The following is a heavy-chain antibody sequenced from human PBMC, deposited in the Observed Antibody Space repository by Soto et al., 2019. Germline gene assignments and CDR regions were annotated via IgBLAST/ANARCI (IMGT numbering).Heavy chain of an antibody. CDR3: AREGGNRYYYYGMDV. Sequence: SETLSLTCTVSGGSISSDSYYWGWIRQSPEKGLEWIASISYSGSTYYNPTLKSRLIISVDTSKSQFSLKLSSVTAADTAVYYCAREGGNRYYYYGMDVWGQGTTVTVSS. CDR2: ISYSGST. V-gene: IGHV4-39*02. CDR1: GGSISSDSYY. J-gene: IGHJ6*02. D-gene: IGHD1-26*01.